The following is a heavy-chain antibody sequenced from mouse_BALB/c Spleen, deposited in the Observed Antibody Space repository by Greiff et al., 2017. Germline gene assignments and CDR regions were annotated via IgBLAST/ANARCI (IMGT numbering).Heavy chain of an antibody. Sequence: EVKLVESGGGLVKPGGSLKLSCAASGFTFSSYAMSWVRQTPEKRLEWVASISSGGSTYYPDSVKGRFTISRDNARNILYLQMSSLRSEDTAMYYCAREGCITTVVYFDYWGQGTTLTVSS. J-gene: IGHJ2*01. CDR1: GFTFSSYA. CDR2: ISSGGST. CDR3: AREGCITTVVYFDY. V-gene: IGHV5-6-5*01. D-gene: IGHD1-1*01.